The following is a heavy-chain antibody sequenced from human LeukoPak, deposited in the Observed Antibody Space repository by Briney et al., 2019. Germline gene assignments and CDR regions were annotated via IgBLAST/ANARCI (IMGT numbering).Heavy chain of an antibody. Sequence: SQTLSLTCAVSGGSISSGGYSWSWIRQPPGKGLEWIGYIYYSGSTYYNPSLKSRVALSVDTSKNQFSLKLSSLTAADTAVYYCAKSREEIRGLDAFDIWGQGTMVTVSS. CDR2: IYYSGST. V-gene: IGHV4-31*11. J-gene: IGHJ3*02. CDR3: AKSREEIRGLDAFDI. CDR1: GGSISSGGYS. D-gene: IGHD5-24*01.